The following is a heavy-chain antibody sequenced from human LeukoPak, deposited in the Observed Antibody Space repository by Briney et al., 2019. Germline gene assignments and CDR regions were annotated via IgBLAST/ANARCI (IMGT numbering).Heavy chain of an antibody. D-gene: IGHD3-3*01. J-gene: IGHJ4*02. CDR3: ARASDFWSGYADY. Sequence: PSETLSLTCTVSGGSISSSSYYWGWIRQPPGKGLEWIGRIYTSGSTNYNPSLKSRVTMSVDTSKNQFSLKLSSVTAADTAVYYCARASDFWSGYADYWGQGTLVTVSS. V-gene: IGHV4-39*07. CDR2: IYTSGST. CDR1: GGSISSSSYY.